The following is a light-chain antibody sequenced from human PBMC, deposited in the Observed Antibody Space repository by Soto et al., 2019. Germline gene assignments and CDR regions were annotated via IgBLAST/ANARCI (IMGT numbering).Light chain of an antibody. Sequence: DIVMTQSPNSLAVSLGERATLNCKSSQSVLYTSNNKNYLAWYQQKPRQPPKLLIYWASTRESGVPDRFSGSGSGTDFTLTISSLQAEDVAVYYCQQYYSTPLTFGGGTKVEIE. CDR1: QSVLYTSNNKNY. V-gene: IGKV4-1*01. CDR2: WAS. J-gene: IGKJ4*01. CDR3: QQYYSTPLT.